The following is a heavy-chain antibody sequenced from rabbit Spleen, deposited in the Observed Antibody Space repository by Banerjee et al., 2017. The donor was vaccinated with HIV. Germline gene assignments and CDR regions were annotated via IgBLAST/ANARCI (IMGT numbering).Heavy chain of an antibody. CDR3: ARNYVNAFDP. J-gene: IGHJ2*01. CDR1: GFSFSSNW. V-gene: IGHV1S45*01. Sequence: QEQLVESGGGLVKPEGSLTLTCKASGFSFSSNWICWVRQAPGKGLEWIACIDTNDGDTDYANWPKGRFTISKTSSTTVTLQMTRLTAADTATYFCARNYVNAFDPWGQGTLVTVS. D-gene: IGHD1-1*01. CDR2: IDTNDGDT.